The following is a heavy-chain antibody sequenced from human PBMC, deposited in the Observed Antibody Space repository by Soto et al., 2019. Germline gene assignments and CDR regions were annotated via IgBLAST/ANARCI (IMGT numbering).Heavy chain of an antibody. V-gene: IGHV1-2*04. CDR3: ARDVVDIEMVMEYRGMDV. CDR2: INPKSGGT. CDR1: GYGFTDYH. J-gene: IGHJ6*02. Sequence: ASVKVSCKASGYGFTDYHIHWVRQAPGQGLEWLGRINPKSGGTSTAQKFQGWVTMTTDTSISTASMELTRLTSDDTAVYFCARDVVDIEMVMEYRGMDVWGQGTTVTVS. D-gene: IGHD5-12*01.